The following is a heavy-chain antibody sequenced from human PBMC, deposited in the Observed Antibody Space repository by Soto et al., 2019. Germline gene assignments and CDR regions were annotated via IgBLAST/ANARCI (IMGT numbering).Heavy chain of an antibody. Sequence: GGSIKIGSAACGLTVGNYWVHWVRQATGKGLVWVSRISDYGRINYADSVKDRFIISRDDARSELYLQLNDLRVEDTATYYCARGGLEPFDHWGQGALVTVSS. J-gene: IGHJ4*02. CDR1: GLTVGNYW. CDR3: ARGGLEPFDH. D-gene: IGHD1-1*01. V-gene: IGHV3-74*01. CDR2: ISDYGRI.